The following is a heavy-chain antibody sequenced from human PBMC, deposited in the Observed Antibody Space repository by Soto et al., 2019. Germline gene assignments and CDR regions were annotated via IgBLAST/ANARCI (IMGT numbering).Heavy chain of an antibody. CDR3: ARINCSGGSCYRGYYGMDV. J-gene: IGHJ6*02. Sequence: LRLSCAASGFTFSSYEMNWVRQAPGKGLEWVSYISSSGSTIYYADSVKGRFTISRGNAKNSLYLQMNSLRAEDTAVYYCARINCSGGSCYRGYYGMDVWGQGTTVTVSS. CDR2: ISSSGSTI. CDR1: GFTFSSYE. V-gene: IGHV3-48*03. D-gene: IGHD2-15*01.